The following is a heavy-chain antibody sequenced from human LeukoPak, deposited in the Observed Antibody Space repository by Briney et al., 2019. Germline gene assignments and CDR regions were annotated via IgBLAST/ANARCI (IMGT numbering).Heavy chain of an antibody. Sequence: SLRLPCTASGFIFGDYAMSWFRQAPGKGLEWVGLIRSNVHGGTTEYAASVKGRFTISRDDSKRIAYLQMNSLKTEDTALYYCTRLRSGYIDFWGQGTLVTVSS. CDR2: IRSNVHGGTT. CDR3: TRLRSGYIDF. D-gene: IGHD4-17*01. CDR1: GFIFGDYA. J-gene: IGHJ4*02. V-gene: IGHV3-49*03.